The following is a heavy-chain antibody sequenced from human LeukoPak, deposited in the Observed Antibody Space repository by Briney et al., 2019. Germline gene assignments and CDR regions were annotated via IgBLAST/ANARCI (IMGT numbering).Heavy chain of an antibody. Sequence: ASVKVSCKASGGTFSSYAISWVRQAPGQGLEWMGGIIPIFGTANYAQKFQGRVTITTDESTSTAYMELSSLRSEDTAVYYCARGGDYGDPWDDWGQGTLVTVSS. J-gene: IGHJ4*02. CDR1: GGTFSSYA. CDR2: IIPIFGTA. D-gene: IGHD4-17*01. V-gene: IGHV1-69*05. CDR3: ARGGDYGDPWDD.